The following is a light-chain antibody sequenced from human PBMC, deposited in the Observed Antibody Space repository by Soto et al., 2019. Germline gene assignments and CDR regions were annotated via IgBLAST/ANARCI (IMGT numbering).Light chain of an antibody. CDR1: QSVSNN. CDR2: GAS. Sequence: EIVLTQSPATLSVFPGEKATLSCGASQSVSNNLAWYHQKPGQAPRPLIYGASTRATGVPARFSGSGSGTEFTLTISSLQSEDSAIYYCQQYSSWPFTFGDGTKVAIE. V-gene: IGKV3-15*01. J-gene: IGKJ3*01. CDR3: QQYSSWPFT.